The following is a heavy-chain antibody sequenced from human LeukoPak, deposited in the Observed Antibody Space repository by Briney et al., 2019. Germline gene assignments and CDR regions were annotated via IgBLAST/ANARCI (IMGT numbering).Heavy chain of an antibody. V-gene: IGHV3-30*02. CDR3: AKRHSSGWYYFDY. Sequence: PGGSLRLSCVASGFTFSSHGMHWVRQAPGKGLEWGSFIRYDGSNKYYADSVKGRLTISRDNSKNTLYLQMNTLRAEDTAVYYCAKRHSSGWYYFDYWGQGTLVTVSS. CDR2: IRYDGSNK. J-gene: IGHJ4*02. CDR1: GFTFSSHG. D-gene: IGHD6-19*01.